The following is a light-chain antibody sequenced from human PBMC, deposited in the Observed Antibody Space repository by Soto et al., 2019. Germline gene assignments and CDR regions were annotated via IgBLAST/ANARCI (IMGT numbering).Light chain of an antibody. Sequence: EIVLTQSPGTLSLSPGERATLSCRASQSVTNRYLAWYQQKPGQAPRLLSYGASSRATGIPDRFSGSGSGTDFTLTISGLEPEDFAVYYCQQYGSSPLTFGGGTKV. CDR1: QSVTNRY. J-gene: IGKJ4*01. V-gene: IGKV3-20*01. CDR2: GAS. CDR3: QQYGSSPLT.